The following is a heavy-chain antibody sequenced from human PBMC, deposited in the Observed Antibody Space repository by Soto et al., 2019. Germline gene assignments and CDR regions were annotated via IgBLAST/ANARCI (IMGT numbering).Heavy chain of an antibody. Sequence: EVQLVESGGGLVLPGESLKLSCAASGFAFNGFALHWIRQAPGKRLEWLGRIRTRSSDYATEYGASVRGRFTISRDDSQKTAYLQMKSMETEDTAMYYCARLRTSWANDAFDVWGLGTLVMVSS. CDR2: IRTRSSDYAT. CDR1: GFAFNGFA. CDR3: ARLRTSWANDAFDV. D-gene: IGHD2-2*01. J-gene: IGHJ3*01. V-gene: IGHV3-73*02.